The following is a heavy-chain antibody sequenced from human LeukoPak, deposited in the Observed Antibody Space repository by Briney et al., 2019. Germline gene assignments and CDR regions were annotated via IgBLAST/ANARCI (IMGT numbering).Heavy chain of an antibody. V-gene: IGHV4-39*01. CDR2: MYYSGST. CDR1: GASISSDSYY. Sequence: SETLSLTCTVSGASISSDSYYWSWIRQPPGKGLEWIGDMYYSGSTYYNPSLKSRVTISIDTSKNQFSLRLSSVIVADTAVYYCARTPFSVDTAIFWGQGTLVIVSS. D-gene: IGHD5-18*01. CDR3: ARTPFSVDTAIF. J-gene: IGHJ4*02.